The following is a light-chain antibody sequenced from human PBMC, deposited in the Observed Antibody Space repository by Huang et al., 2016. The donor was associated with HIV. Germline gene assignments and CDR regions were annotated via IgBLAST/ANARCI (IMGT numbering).Light chain of an antibody. CDR2: GAS. Sequence: EMVMTQSPATLSVSPGERATLSCRASQSVSSNLAWYQQKPGQAPRLLIYGASTRATGIPARFRGSGSETEFTLTISSLQSEDFALYYCQQYHNWPPLTFGGGTKVEIK. CDR1: QSVSSN. CDR3: QQYHNWPPLT. J-gene: IGKJ4*01. V-gene: IGKV3-15*01.